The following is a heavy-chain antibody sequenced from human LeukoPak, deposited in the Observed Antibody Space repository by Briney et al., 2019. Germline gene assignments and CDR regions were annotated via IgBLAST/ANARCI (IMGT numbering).Heavy chain of an antibody. V-gene: IGHV1-46*01. Sequence: ASVKVSCKASGYTFPSYYMHWVRQAPGQGLEWMGIINPSGGSTSYAQKFQGRVTMTRDMSTSTVYMELSSLRSEDTAVYYCVRDPRAGGKVRFDYWGQGTLVTVSS. D-gene: IGHD3-10*01. J-gene: IGHJ4*02. CDR1: GYTFPSYY. CDR3: VRDPRAGGKVRFDY. CDR2: INPSGGST.